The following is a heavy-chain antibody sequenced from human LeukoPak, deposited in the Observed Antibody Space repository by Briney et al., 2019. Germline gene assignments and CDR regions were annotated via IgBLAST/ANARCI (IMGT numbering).Heavy chain of an antibody. D-gene: IGHD5-18*01. CDR3: ARGHARPQIKQLWYYEEYYFDY. V-gene: IGHV7-4-1*02. Sequence: ASVKVSCKASGYTFTSYAMNWVRQAPGQGLEWMGWINTNTGNPTYAQGFTGRFVFSLDTSVSTAYLQISSLKAEDTAVYYCARGHARPQIKQLWYYEEYYFDYWGQGTLVTVSS. J-gene: IGHJ4*02. CDR2: INTNTGNP. CDR1: GYTFTSYA.